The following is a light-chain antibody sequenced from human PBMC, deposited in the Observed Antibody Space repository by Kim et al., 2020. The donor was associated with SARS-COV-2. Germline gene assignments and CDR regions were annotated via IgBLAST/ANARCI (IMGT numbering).Light chain of an antibody. J-gene: IGLJ3*02. Sequence: GQWVPISCSGSSPNIASNAVSWYQQLPGTAPKLVVYSNDQRPSGVPDRFSGSRSGTSASLAISGLQSEDEADYYCAAWDDSLYGRRFGGGTKVTVL. CDR2: SND. CDR3: AAWDDSLYGRR. CDR1: SPNIASNA. V-gene: IGLV1-44*01.